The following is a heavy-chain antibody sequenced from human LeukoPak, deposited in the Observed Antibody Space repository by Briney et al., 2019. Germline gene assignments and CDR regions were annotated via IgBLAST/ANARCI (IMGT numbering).Heavy chain of an antibody. Sequence: SQTLSLTCAISGDCVSSNSAAWHWIRQSPSRGLEWLGRTYYGSKWYNDYAVSLKSRITINADTSKNQFSLQLNSVTPEDTAVYYCARGNWGFDYWGQGTLVTVSS. CDR1: GDCVSSNSAA. CDR2: TYYGSKWYN. J-gene: IGHJ4*02. V-gene: IGHV6-1*01. D-gene: IGHD7-27*01. CDR3: ARGNWGFDY.